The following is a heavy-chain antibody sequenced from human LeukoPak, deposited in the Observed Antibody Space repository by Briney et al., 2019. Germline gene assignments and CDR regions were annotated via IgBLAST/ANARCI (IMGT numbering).Heavy chain of an antibody. D-gene: IGHD3-22*01. CDR2: ISAYNGNT. V-gene: IGHV1-18*01. CDR1: GYTFTSYG. J-gene: IGHJ4*02. Sequence: ASVKVSCKASGYTFTSYGISWVRQAPGQGLEWMGWISAYNGNTNYAQKLQGRVTMTTDTSTSTAYMELRSLRSDDTAVYYRARDPHNVYYDSSGYFFDYWGQGTLVTVSS. CDR3: ARDPHNVYYDSSGYFFDY.